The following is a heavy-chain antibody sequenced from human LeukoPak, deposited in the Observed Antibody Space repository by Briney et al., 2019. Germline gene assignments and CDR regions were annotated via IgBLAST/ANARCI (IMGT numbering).Heavy chain of an antibody. J-gene: IGHJ4*02. D-gene: IGHD6-13*01. CDR1: GYSFTSYW. Sequence: GESLKISCKGSGYSFTSYWIGWVRQMPGKGLEWMGIIYPGDSDTGYSPSFQGQVTISADKSISTAYLQWSSLKASDTAMYYCARRTDDIAAAGTSFDYWGQGTLVTVSS. V-gene: IGHV5-51*01. CDR2: IYPGDSDT. CDR3: ARRTDDIAAAGTSFDY.